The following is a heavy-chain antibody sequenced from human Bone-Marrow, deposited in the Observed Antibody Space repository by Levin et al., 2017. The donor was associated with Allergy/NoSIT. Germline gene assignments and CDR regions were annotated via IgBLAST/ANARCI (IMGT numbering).Heavy chain of an antibody. CDR1: GFDFSTFH. D-gene: IGHD3-3*01. Sequence: GESLKISCAASGFDFSTFHIHWVRQAPGKGLEWVSSISGSSSYIYYAESVRGRFTISRDNAKNSLYLQMTGLRVEDTAVYYCARLGTTFGTFLTEYYHGLDVWGQGTTVNVSS. V-gene: IGHV3-21*06. CDR2: ISGSSSYI. CDR3: ARLGTTFGTFLTEYYHGLDV. J-gene: IGHJ6*02.